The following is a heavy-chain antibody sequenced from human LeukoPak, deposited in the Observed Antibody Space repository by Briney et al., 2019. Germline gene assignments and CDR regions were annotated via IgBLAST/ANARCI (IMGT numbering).Heavy chain of an antibody. CDR1: GFTFDDYA. D-gene: IGHD5-12*01. Sequence: GGSLRLSCAVSGFTFDDYAMHWVRHVQGEGLEWVSGINWNSDSIGYADSVKGRFTTSRDNAKNSLYLQMNSLRAEDTAFYYCAINGGGDSGYGNFDYWGQGTLVTVSS. CDR2: INWNSDSI. J-gene: IGHJ4*02. CDR3: AINGGGDSGYGNFDY. V-gene: IGHV3-9*01.